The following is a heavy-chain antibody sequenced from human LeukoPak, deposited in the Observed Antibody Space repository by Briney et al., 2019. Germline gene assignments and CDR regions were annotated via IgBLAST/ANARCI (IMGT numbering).Heavy chain of an antibody. V-gene: IGHV3-9*01. J-gene: IGHJ3*02. CDR1: GFTFDDYA. Sequence: AGGSLRLSCAASGFTFDDYAMHWVRQAPGKGLEWVSGINWNSGSIDYAGSVKGRFTISRDNAMNSLYLQMNSLRAEDTAVYYCARLCIVGTKSAFDIWGQGTMVTVSS. D-gene: IGHD1-26*01. CDR2: INWNSGSI. CDR3: ARLCIVGTKSAFDI.